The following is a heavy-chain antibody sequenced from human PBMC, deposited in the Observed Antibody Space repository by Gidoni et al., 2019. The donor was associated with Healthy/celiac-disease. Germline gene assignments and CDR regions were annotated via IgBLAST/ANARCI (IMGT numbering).Heavy chain of an antibody. CDR2: ISGSGGST. J-gene: IGHJ4*02. D-gene: IGHD1-26*01. CDR1: GFTFSSYA. CDR3: AKDSSWELGEFDY. Sequence: EVQLLESGGGLVQPGGSLRLSCAASGFTFSSYAMSWVRQATGKGLEWVSAISGSGGSTYYADSVKGRFTISRDNSKNTLYLQMNSLRAEDTAVYYCAKDSSWELGEFDYWGQGTLVTVSS. V-gene: IGHV3-23*01.